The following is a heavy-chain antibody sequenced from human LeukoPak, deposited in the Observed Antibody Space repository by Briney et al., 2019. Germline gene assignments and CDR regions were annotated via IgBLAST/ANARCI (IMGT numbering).Heavy chain of an antibody. CDR1: GYTFTGYY. D-gene: IGHD5-12*01. J-gene: IGHJ4*02. V-gene: IGHV1-2*06. Sequence: ASVKVSCKASGYTFTGYYMHWVRQAPGQGLEWMGRINPNSGGTNYAQKLQGRVTMTTDTSTSTAYMELRSLRSDDTAVYYCAREPIDIVATIRGYYFDYWGQGTLVTVSS. CDR3: AREPIDIVATIRGYYFDY. CDR2: INPNSGGT.